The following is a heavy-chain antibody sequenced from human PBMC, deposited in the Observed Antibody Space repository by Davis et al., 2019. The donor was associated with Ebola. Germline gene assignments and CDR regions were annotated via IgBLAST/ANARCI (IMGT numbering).Heavy chain of an antibody. V-gene: IGHV3-23*01. J-gene: IGHJ4*02. CDR1: GFTFSNYA. CDR2: MSGRGGYT. D-gene: IGHD6-19*01. Sequence: PGGSLRLSCEAPGFTFSNYAMSWVRQAPGKGLEWVSAMSGRGGYTYHADSVKGRFTISRDNSKNTLFLQMNSLSADDTAVYYCATCGFCISSSGFDYGGQGTLVTVSS. CDR3: ATCGFCISSSGFDY.